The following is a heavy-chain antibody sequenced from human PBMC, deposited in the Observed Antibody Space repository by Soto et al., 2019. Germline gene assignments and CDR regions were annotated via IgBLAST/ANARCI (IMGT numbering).Heavy chain of an antibody. D-gene: IGHD6-19*01. Sequence: QVQLVQSGAEVKKPGSSVKVSCKASGGTFSRYAISWVRQAPGQGLEWMGGITPMFSTANYAQKFQGRVTITADESTSTVYMELSRLRFDDTAVYYCAQTLGSAVAGPGRFDLWGRGTLVIVSS. CDR3: AQTLGSAVAGPGRFDL. CDR1: GGTFSRYA. CDR2: ITPMFSTA. J-gene: IGHJ2*01. V-gene: IGHV1-69*12.